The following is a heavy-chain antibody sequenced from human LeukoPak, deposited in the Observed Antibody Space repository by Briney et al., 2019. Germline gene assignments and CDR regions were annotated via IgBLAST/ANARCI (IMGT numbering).Heavy chain of an antibody. J-gene: IGHJ6*03. D-gene: IGHD3-22*01. Sequence: SETLSLTCTVSGYSISSGYFWGWIRQPPGKGLEWIGYIYYSGSTNYNPSLKSRVTISVDTSKNQFTLKLSSVTAADTAVYYCARGRYYDSSGYSGKRDYYMDVWGKGTTVTISS. V-gene: IGHV4-61*01. CDR1: GYSISSGYF. CDR3: ARGRYYDSSGYSGKRDYYMDV. CDR2: IYYSGST.